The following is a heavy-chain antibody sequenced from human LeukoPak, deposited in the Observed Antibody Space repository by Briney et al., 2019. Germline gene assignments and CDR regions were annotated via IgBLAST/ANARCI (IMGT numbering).Heavy chain of an antibody. J-gene: IGHJ3*02. D-gene: IGHD2-15*01. V-gene: IGHV4-59*13. Sequence: SETLSLTCTVSGGSISSYYWSWIRQPRGKGLEWIGHIYYSGSTNYNPSLTSRVTISVDTSKNQFSPKLSSVTAADTAVYYCARDLGYCSGGSCYSLRAFDIWGQGTMVTVSS. CDR1: GGSISSYY. CDR3: ARDLGYCSGGSCYSLRAFDI. CDR2: IYYSGST.